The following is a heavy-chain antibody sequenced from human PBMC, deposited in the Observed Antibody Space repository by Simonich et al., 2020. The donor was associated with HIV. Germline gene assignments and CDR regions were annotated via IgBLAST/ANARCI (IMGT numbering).Heavy chain of an antibody. CDR2: INHSGST. D-gene: IGHD6-19*01. Sequence: QVQLQQWGAGLLKPSETLSLTCAVYGGSFSDYYWTWTRQPPGRGLEWIGEINHSGSTNYNPSLKSRVTISVDTSKNQFSLKVSSVTAADTAVYYCARTGSAYNSGWYYSDYWGQGTLVTVSS. V-gene: IGHV4-34*01. CDR3: ARTGSAYNSGWYYSDY. CDR1: GGSFSDYY. J-gene: IGHJ4*02.